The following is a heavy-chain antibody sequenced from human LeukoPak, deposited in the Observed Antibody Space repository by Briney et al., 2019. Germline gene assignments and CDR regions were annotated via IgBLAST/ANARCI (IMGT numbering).Heavy chain of an antibody. V-gene: IGHV4-59*08. D-gene: IGHD2-2*01. CDR2: IYYSGST. Sequence: TSETLSLTCAVYGGSFSSYYWSWIRQPPGKGLEWIGYIYYSGSTNYNPSLKSRVTISVDTSKNQFSLKLSSVTAADTAVYYCARLWGDCSSTSCSFDYWGQGTLVTVSS. CDR1: GGSFSSYY. J-gene: IGHJ4*02. CDR3: ARLWGDCSSTSCSFDY.